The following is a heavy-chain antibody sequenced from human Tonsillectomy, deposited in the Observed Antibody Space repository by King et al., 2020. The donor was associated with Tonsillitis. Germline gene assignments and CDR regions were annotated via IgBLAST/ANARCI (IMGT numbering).Heavy chain of an antibody. CDR2: IYTGGST. Sequence: VQLVQSGGGLVQPGGSLRLSCAASGLTVSSNYMSWVRQAPGKGLEWVSVIYTGGSTYYADSLKGRFTIPCDKSKYTRYIQMNSLRAEDTAVYYCARVLLSSYGMDVWGQGTPVPV. D-gene: IGHD2/OR15-2a*01. CDR3: ARVLLSSYGMDV. V-gene: IGHV3-66*01. CDR1: GLTVSSNY. J-gene: IGHJ6*02.